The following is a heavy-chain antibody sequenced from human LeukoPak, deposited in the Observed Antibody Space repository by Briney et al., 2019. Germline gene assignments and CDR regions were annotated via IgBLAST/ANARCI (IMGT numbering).Heavy chain of an antibody. J-gene: IGHJ5*02. CDR2: FDPEDGET. CDR1: GYTFTSYY. CDR3: ATDYYGSGSYT. V-gene: IGHV1-24*01. D-gene: IGHD3-10*01. Sequence: ASVKVSCKASGYTFTSYYMHWVRQAPGKGLEWMGGFDPEDGETIYAQKFQGRVTMTEDTSTDTAYMELSSLRSEDTAVYYCATDYYGSGSYTWGQGTLVTVSS.